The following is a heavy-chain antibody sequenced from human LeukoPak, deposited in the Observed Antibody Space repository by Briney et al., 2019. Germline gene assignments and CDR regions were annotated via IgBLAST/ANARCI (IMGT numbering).Heavy chain of an antibody. CDR1: GFTFNSYS. CDR3: ARDSGYCSSTGCYVHYFDY. Sequence: GGSVRLSCAASGFTFNSYSMNWVRQTPGKGLEWVSSISSSSGYINYADSVKGRFTVSRDNAKNSLYLQMNSLRAEDTAVYYCARDSGYCSSTGCYVHYFDYWGQGTLVTVSS. J-gene: IGHJ4*02. V-gene: IGHV3-21*01. D-gene: IGHD2-2*01. CDR2: ISSSSGYI.